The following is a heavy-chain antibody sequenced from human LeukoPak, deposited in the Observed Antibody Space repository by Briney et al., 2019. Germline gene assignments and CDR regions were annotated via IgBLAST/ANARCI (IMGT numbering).Heavy chain of an antibody. Sequence: GGSLRLSCAASGFTFSNYWIHWVRQPPGKGLVWVSRINNDGGGTIYADSVRGRFTISRDNAKNTLYLQMNSLGAEDTAVYYCARGGDNHAFDIWGQGTVVTVSS. CDR3: ARGGDNHAFDI. CDR2: INNDGGGT. CDR1: GFTFSNYW. J-gene: IGHJ3*02. D-gene: IGHD1-14*01. V-gene: IGHV3-74*01.